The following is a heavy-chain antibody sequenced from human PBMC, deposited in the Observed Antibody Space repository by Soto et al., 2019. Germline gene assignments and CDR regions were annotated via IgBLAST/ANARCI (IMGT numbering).Heavy chain of an antibody. CDR2: ISGNGVST. D-gene: IGHD6-25*01. CDR1: GFSFSNKA. CDR3: AKESGFQFISLGGSGFDY. V-gene: IGHV3-23*01. J-gene: IGHJ4*02. Sequence: EVLLLESGGGLVQPGGSPRLSCAASGFSFSNKAMSSVRQAPGKGLEWVSIISGNGVSTYYTDSQEGRFTIPRDNSKNMVYWEMNSLRVEDTAVYSCAKESGFQFISLGGSGFDYWGQGSLVSVSS.